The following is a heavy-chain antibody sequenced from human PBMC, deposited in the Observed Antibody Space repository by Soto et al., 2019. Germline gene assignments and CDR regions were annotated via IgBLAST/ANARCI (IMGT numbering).Heavy chain of an antibody. Sequence: ASVKVSCKASGGTFSSYTISWVRQAPGQGLEWMGRIIPILGIANYVQKFQGRVTITADKSTSTAYMELSSLRSEDTAVYYCARDGGHYGDSAFDYWGQGTLVTVSS. J-gene: IGHJ4*02. CDR3: ARDGGHYGDSAFDY. V-gene: IGHV1-69*04. CDR2: IIPILGIA. CDR1: GGTFSSYT. D-gene: IGHD4-17*01.